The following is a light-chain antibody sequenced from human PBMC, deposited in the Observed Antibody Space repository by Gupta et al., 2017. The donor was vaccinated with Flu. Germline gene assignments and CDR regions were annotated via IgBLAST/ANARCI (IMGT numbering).Light chain of an antibody. V-gene: IGLV2-14*01. CDR3: CSYTSSSTYV. J-gene: IGLJ1*01. CDR1: DSDIGAYNY. Sequence: SALTQPASVSGSPGQSITISCTGTDSDIGAYNYVSWHQHHPGKAPKLIIYEITNRPPGVSDRFSGSKSGDTASLTISGLQAEDEADYYCCSYTSSSTYVFGTGTRVTVL. CDR2: EIT.